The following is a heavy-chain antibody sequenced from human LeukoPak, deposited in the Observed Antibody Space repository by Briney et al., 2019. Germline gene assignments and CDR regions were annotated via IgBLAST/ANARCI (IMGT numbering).Heavy chain of an antibody. D-gene: IGHD3-9*01. J-gene: IGHJ5*02. CDR3: VRNQMFDWGTRWFDP. CDR2: IYYSGRT. V-gene: IGHV4-39*01. CDR1: GGSISSSSYY. Sequence: PSETLSLTCTVPGGSISSSSYYWGWISQPPGKGLECIGSIYYSGRTYYNPSLKSPVTISVDTSKNQFSLKLSSVTAADTAVYYCVRNQMFDWGTRWFDPWGQGTLVTVSS.